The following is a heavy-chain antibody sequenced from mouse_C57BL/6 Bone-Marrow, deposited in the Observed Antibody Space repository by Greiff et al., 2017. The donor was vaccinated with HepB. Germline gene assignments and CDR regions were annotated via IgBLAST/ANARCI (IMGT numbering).Heavy chain of an antibody. J-gene: IGHJ1*03. CDR1: GYTFTNYW. Sequence: QVQLQQSGAELVRPGTSVKMSCKASGYTFTNYWIGWAKQRPGHGLEWIGDIYPGGGYTKYNEKFKGKATLTADKSSSTAYMQFSSLTSEDSGIYYCARGGRRRGDWDCDGWGTGTTGTVAS. CDR3: ARGGRRRGDWDCDG. CDR2: IYPGGGYT. D-gene: IGHD1-2*01. V-gene: IGHV1-63*01.